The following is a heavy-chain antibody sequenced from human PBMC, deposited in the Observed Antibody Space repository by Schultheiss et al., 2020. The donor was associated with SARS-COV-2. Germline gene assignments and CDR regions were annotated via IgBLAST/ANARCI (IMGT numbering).Heavy chain of an antibody. CDR1: GFTFSNAW. D-gene: IGHD2-8*01. V-gene: IGHV3-23*01. CDR3: AKEISVYTHWYFDL. J-gene: IGHJ2*01. Sequence: GESLKISCAASGFTFSNAWMSWVRQAPGKGLEWVSAISGSGGSTYYADSVKGRFTISRDNSKNTLYLQMNSLRAEDTAVYYCAKEISVYTHWYFDLWGRGTLVTVSS. CDR2: ISGSGGST.